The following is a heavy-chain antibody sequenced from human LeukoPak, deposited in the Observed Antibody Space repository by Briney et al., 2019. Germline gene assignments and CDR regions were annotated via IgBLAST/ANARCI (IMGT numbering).Heavy chain of an antibody. CDR1: GGTFSSYA. CDR3: AAVYCGGGSCYDSRGWFDP. V-gene: IGHV1-69*06. D-gene: IGHD2-15*01. J-gene: IGHJ5*02. Sequence: SVKVSCKASGGTFSSYAISWVRQAPGQGLEWMGGIIPIFGTANYAQKFQGRVTITADKSTSTAYMELSSLRSEDTAVYYCAAVYCGGGSCYDSRGWFDPWGQGTLVTVSS. CDR2: IIPIFGTA.